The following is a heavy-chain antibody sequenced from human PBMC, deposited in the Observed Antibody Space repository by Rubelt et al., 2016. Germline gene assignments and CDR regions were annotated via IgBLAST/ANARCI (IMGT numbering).Heavy chain of an antibody. V-gene: IGHV4-39*01. CDR1: GGSISSSSYY. D-gene: IGHD1-26*01. CDR3: ARQTGGSYLGYVDY. CDR2: IYYNGST. Sequence: QVQLQESGPGLVKPSETLSLTCTVSGGSISSSSYYWGWLRQPPGKGLEWIGSIYYNGSTYYNPSLKGRVTRSVDTSKNQFSLKLSSVTAADTAVYYCARQTGGSYLGYVDYWGQGTLVTVSS. J-gene: IGHJ4*02.